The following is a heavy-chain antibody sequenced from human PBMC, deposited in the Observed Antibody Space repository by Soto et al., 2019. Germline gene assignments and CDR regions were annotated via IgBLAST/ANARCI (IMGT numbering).Heavy chain of an antibody. CDR1: GFTFSSYA. CDR2: ISGSGGST. V-gene: IGHV3-23*01. D-gene: IGHD4-4*01. Sequence: EVQLLESGGGLVQPGGSLRLSCAASGFTFSSYAMSWVRQAPGKGLEWVSAISGSGGSTYYADSVKGRFTISRDNSKNTLYLQLNSLRAADTALYYCAKGPQSTEHIYCYFDFFGRSTLVTVSS. J-gene: IGHJ2*01. CDR3: AKGPQSTEHIYCYFDF.